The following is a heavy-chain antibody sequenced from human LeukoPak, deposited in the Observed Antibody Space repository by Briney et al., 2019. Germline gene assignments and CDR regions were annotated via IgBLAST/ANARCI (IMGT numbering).Heavy chain of an antibody. Sequence: ASVKVSCKASGGTFSSYAISWVRQAPGQGLEWMGRIIPILGIANYAQKFQGRVTITADKSTSTAYMELSSLRSEDTAVYYCARDRGRGDGYINYFGYWGQGTLVTVSS. CDR1: GGTFSSYA. CDR3: ARDRGRGDGYINYFGY. D-gene: IGHD5-24*01. V-gene: IGHV1-69*04. J-gene: IGHJ4*02. CDR2: IIPILGIA.